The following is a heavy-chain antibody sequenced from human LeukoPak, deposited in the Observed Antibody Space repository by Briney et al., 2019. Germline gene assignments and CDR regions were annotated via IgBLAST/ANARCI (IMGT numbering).Heavy chain of an antibody. CDR1: GYTLTELS. D-gene: IGHD6-13*01. V-gene: IGHV1-24*01. J-gene: IGHJ4*02. CDR3: ATVGGYSSSWYSDY. CDR2: FDPEDGET. Sequence: ASVKVSCKVSGYTLTELSMHWVRQAPGKGLEWMGGFDPEDGETIYAQKFQGRVTMTEDTSTDTAYMELSSLRSEDTAVYYCATVGGYSSSWYSDYRGQGTLVTVSS.